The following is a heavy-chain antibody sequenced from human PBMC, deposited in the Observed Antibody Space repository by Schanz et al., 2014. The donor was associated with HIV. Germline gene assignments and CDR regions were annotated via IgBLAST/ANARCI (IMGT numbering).Heavy chain of an antibody. CDR2: INDRGVST. CDR1: GFTFRNFA. J-gene: IGHJ4*02. D-gene: IGHD1-26*01. Sequence: EVQLVESGGGLVQPGGSLRLSCAASGFTFRNFAMTWVRQAPGKGLEWVSAINDRGVSTFYADSVKGRLTISRDNSKNTLYLQLSSLRVEDTARYYCAKLVGASSDLDYWGRGTLVTVSS. V-gene: IGHV3-23*04. CDR3: AKLVGASSDLDY.